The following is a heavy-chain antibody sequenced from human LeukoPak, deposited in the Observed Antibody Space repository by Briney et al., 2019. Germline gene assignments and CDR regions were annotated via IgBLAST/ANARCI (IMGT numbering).Heavy chain of an antibody. J-gene: IGHJ4*02. CDR1: GGSISSSYW. V-gene: IGHV4-4*02. CDR2: IYHSGGI. D-gene: IGHD3-16*01. Sequence: SGTLSLTCAVSGGSISSSYWWSWVRQTPGKGLEWIGEIYHSGGINYNPSLESRVTLSLDKSENQFSLKLMSVTAADTAVYYCARDLRGMVDYWGQGTLVTISS. CDR3: ARDLRGMVDY.